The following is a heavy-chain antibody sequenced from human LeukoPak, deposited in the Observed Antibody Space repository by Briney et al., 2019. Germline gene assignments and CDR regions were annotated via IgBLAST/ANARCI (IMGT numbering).Heavy chain of an antibody. D-gene: IGHD2-2*01. CDR1: GGSFSGYY. Sequence: PSETLSLTCAVYGGSFSGYYWSWIRQPPGKGLEWIGEINHSGSTNYNPSLKSRVTISVDTSKNQFSLKLSSVTAADTAVYYCARASYCSSTSCLSYYYGMDVWGQGTTVTVSS. J-gene: IGHJ6*02. CDR2: INHSGST. CDR3: ARASYCSSTSCLSYYYGMDV. V-gene: IGHV4-34*01.